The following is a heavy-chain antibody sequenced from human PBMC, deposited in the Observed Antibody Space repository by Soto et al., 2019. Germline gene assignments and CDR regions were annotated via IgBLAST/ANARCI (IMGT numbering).Heavy chain of an antibody. CDR2: INAGNGNT. CDR1: GYTFTSYA. D-gene: IGHD3-3*01. V-gene: IGHV1-3*01. J-gene: IGHJ4*02. CDR3: ARSAGDFWSGYGSV. Sequence: ASVKVSCKASGYTFTSYAMHWVRQAPGQRLEWMGWINAGNGNTKYSQKFQGRVTITRDTSASTAYMELSSLRSEDTAVYYCARSAGDFWSGYGSVWGQGTRVTVSS.